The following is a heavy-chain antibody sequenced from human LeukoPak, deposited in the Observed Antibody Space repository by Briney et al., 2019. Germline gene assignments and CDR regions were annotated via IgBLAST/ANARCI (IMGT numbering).Heavy chain of an antibody. V-gene: IGHV3-30*04. CDR2: ISYDGSNT. D-gene: IGHD4-17*01. J-gene: IGHJ2*01. Sequence: GRSLSLSCAASGFTFSNYGIHWVRQAPGKGLEWVALISYDGSNTWYADSVKGRFTISRDNSKNTLYLQMTSLRAEDTAVYYCARADYGDYPAHWYFDLWGRGTLVTVSS. CDR1: GFTFSNYG. CDR3: ARADYGDYPAHWYFDL.